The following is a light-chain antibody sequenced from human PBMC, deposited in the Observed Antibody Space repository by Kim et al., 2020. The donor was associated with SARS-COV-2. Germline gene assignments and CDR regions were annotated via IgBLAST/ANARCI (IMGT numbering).Light chain of an antibody. J-gene: IGKJ2*01. CDR2: DAS. CDR1: QTISTW. CDR3: QQYDSFPFT. V-gene: IGKV1-5*01. Sequence: DIQMTQSPSTLSASVKDRVTITCRASQTISTWLAWYQQKPGKAPKLLICDASSLESGVPSRFSGSGSGTEFTLTISSLQPDDFATYYCQQYDSFPFTFGQGTKLEI.